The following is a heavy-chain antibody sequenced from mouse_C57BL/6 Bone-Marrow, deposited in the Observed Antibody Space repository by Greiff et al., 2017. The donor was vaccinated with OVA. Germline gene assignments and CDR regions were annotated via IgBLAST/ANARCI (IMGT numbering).Heavy chain of an antibody. D-gene: IGHD2-10*02. J-gene: IGHJ1*03. CDR2: IDPSDSYT. CDR3: ARGYGNYGYFDV. CDR1: GYTFTSYW. V-gene: IGHV1-50*01. Sequence: QVQLQQPGAELVKPGASVKLSCKASGYTFTSYWMQWVKQRPGQGLEWIGEIDPSDSYTNYNQKFKGKATLTVDPSSSTAYMQLSSLTSEDSAVYYCARGYGNYGYFDVWGTGTTVTVSS.